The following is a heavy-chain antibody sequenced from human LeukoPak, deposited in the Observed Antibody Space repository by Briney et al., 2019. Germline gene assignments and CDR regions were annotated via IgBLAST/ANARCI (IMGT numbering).Heavy chain of an antibody. V-gene: IGHV3-23*01. CDR2: LSASGANI. Sequence: PGGSLRLSCAASGFAFGSYAMSWVRQAPGKGLEWVSSLSASGANIHYTDSVKGRFAISRDNAKNSLYLQMNSLRAEDTAVYYCAGSSTSGTDAFDIWGQGTMVTVSS. CDR1: GFAFGSYA. D-gene: IGHD2-2*01. CDR3: AGSSTSGTDAFDI. J-gene: IGHJ3*02.